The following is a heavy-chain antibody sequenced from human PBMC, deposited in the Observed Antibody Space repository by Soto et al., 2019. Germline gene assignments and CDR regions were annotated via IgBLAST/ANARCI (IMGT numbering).Heavy chain of an antibody. CDR1: GDSVSSNSAS. CDR3: ARGYDYDCCCCYYAFDI. Sequence: SQTLSLTCAISGDSVSSNSASWNWIRQSPSRGLEWLGWTYYRTKCDKDYAVSVKSRITINPDTYKNQCSLQLNSVTPEDTAVYYCARGYDYDCCCCYYAFDIWGQGTMVTVSS. V-gene: IGHV6-1*01. D-gene: IGHD3-3*01. CDR2: TYYRTKCDK. J-gene: IGHJ3*02.